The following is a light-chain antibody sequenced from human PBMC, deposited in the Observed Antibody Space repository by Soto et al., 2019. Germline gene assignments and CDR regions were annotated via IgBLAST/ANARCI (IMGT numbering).Light chain of an antibody. V-gene: IGLV2-14*01. J-gene: IGLJ1*01. Sequence: QSVLTQPASVSGSPGQSITISCTGTSSDLGAYNYVSWYQQHTGKAPQLMIYEVNNRPSGVSDRFSGSKSGNTASLTISGLQAEDEAEYYCGSHTSTGTLVFGTGTKLTVL. CDR3: GSHTSTGTLV. CDR2: EVN. CDR1: SSDLGAYNY.